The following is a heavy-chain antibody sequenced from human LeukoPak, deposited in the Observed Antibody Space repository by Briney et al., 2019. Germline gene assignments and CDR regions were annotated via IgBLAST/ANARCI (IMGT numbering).Heavy chain of an antibody. D-gene: IGHD6-19*01. CDR3: ARDLFAQWLVPGDFDY. J-gene: IGHJ4*02. CDR1: GFTFSSYS. V-gene: IGHV3-21*01. Sequence: GGSLRLSCAASGFTFSSYSMNWVRQAPGKGLEWVSSISSSSSYVYYADSVKGRFTTSRDNAKNSLYLQMNSLRAEDTAVYYCARDLFAQWLVPGDFDYWGQGTLVTVSS. CDR2: ISSSSSYV.